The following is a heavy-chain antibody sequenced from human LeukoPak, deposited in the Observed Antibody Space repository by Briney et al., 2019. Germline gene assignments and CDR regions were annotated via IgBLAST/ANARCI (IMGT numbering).Heavy chain of an antibody. J-gene: IGHJ4*02. Sequence: GGSLRLSCAASGCAFSSYWMSWVRQAPGKGLEWVANIKQDGSEKYYVDSVKGRFTISRANAKNSLYLQMNSLRAEDTAVYYCGRGGYYYDSSGYYLLPPFDYWGQGTLVTVSS. CDR1: GCAFSSYW. V-gene: IGHV3-7*01. CDR3: GRGGYYYDSSGYYLLPPFDY. D-gene: IGHD3-22*01. CDR2: IKQDGSEK.